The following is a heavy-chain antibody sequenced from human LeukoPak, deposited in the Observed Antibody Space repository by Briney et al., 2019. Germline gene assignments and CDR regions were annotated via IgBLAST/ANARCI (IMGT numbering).Heavy chain of an antibody. CDR2: IRGSGGST. CDR1: GFTFSSYA. D-gene: IGHD1-26*01. J-gene: IGHJ4*02. V-gene: IGHV3-23*01. Sequence: GGSLRLSCAASGFTFSSYARRWVRQAPGKGRGWVSAIRGSGGSTYYADSVKGPFTISRGNSKNTLYLQMNSLRAEDTAVYYCAKGIVGATIDYWGQGTLVTVSS. CDR3: AKGIVGATIDY.